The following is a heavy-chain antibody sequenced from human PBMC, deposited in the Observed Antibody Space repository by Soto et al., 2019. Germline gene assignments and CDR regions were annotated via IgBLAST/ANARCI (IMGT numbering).Heavy chain of an antibody. V-gene: IGHV4-39*01. J-gene: IGHJ3*01. CDR2: IYYSGST. CDR1: GDSIRSSVCY. D-gene: IGHD4-17*01. CDR3: ARQEGEYGEEHKACES. Sequence: SETQSLTCTVSGDSIRSSVCYWGWIRQPPGKGLEWIGSIYYSGSTYYNPSLTSRVTISVDTSKSQCSLKLSSVTAADTAVYYCARQEGEYGEEHKACESWGQVKRVTVS.